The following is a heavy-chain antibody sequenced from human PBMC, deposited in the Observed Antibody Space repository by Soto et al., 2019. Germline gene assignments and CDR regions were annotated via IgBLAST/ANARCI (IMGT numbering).Heavy chain of an antibody. V-gene: IGHV1-18*01. Sequence: ASVKVSCKASGYTFTSYGISWVRQAPGQGLEWMGWISAYNGNTNYAQKLQGRVTMTTDTSTSTAYMELRSLRSDDTAVYYCARATYYDFWSGYYTADWYYYYGMDVWGQGTTVTVSS. D-gene: IGHD3-3*01. CDR1: GYTFTSYG. CDR3: ARATYYDFWSGYYTADWYYYYGMDV. CDR2: ISAYNGNT. J-gene: IGHJ6*02.